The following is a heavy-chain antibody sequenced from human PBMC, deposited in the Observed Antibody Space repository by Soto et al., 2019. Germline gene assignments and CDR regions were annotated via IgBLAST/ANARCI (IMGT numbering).Heavy chain of an antibody. D-gene: IGHD6-13*01. V-gene: IGHV3-23*01. CDR2: INGSGGST. CDR3: AKENGYSSSWFEFDY. Sequence: EVQLLESGGGLVQPGGSLRLSYAASGFTFSSYAMSWVRQAPGKGLEWVSAINGSGGSTYYADSVKGRFTSSRDNSKNTLYLQMNSLRAEDTVVYYCAKENGYSSSWFEFDYWGQGTLVTVSS. J-gene: IGHJ4*02. CDR1: GFTFSSYA.